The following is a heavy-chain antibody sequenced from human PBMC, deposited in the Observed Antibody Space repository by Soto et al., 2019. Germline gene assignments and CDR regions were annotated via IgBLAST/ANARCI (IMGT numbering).Heavy chain of an antibody. J-gene: IGHJ4*02. CDR3: AKEKVVDSSGYLGY. Sequence: PGGSLRLSCAASGFTFSSYGMHWVHQAPGKGLEWVAVISYDGSNKYYADSVKGRFTISRDNSKNTLYLQMNSLRAEDTAVYYCAKEKVVDSSGYLGYWGQGTLVTVSS. CDR2: ISYDGSNK. CDR1: GFTFSSYG. V-gene: IGHV3-30*18. D-gene: IGHD3-22*01.